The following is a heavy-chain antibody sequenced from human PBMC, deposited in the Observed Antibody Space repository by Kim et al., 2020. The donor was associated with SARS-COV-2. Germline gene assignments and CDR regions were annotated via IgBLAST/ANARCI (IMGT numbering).Heavy chain of an antibody. J-gene: IGHJ5*02. CDR3: ARDSRIDDFWSGYYTYYNWFDP. D-gene: IGHD3-3*01. V-gene: IGHV3-7*03. CDR2: IKQDGSEK. Sequence: GGSLRLSCAASGFTFNSYWMSWVRQAPGKGLEWVANIKQDGSEKFYVDSVKGRFTISRDNAKNSLFLQMNTLRAEDTAVYYCARDSRIDDFWSGYYTYYNWFDPWGQGTLVTVSS. CDR1: GFTFNSYW.